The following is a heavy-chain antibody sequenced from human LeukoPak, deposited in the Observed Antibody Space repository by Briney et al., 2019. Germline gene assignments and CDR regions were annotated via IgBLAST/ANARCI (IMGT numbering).Heavy chain of an antibody. CDR3: TTQLVWTGEFSSQNY. D-gene: IGHD3-10*01. V-gene: IGHV3-15*07. CDR2: IKSQTSGGTA. CDR1: GFTFSNAW. Sequence: NPGGSLRLSCAASGFTFSNAWMSWVRQAPGKGLEWVGRIKSQTSGGTADYAAPVKGRFTISREDSKNTLYLQMNSLRTDDTAVYYCTTQLVWTGEFSSQNYWGQGTLVTVSS. J-gene: IGHJ4*02.